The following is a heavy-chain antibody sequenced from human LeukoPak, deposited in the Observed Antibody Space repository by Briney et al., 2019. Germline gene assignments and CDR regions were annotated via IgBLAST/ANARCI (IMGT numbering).Heavy chain of an antibody. CDR2: VAYDGSNK. J-gene: IGHJ4*02. V-gene: IGHV3-30*18. CDR3: AKYAAAGAYDRHNQIDS. D-gene: IGHD3-22*01. CDR1: GFTFSRYA. Sequence: PGGSLRLSCTASGFTFSRYAMHWLRQAPGKGLEWVAVVAYDGSNKYSADSLKGRFTISRDNSKNTVFLEMSSLRPEDTAVYYCAKYAAAGAYDRHNQIDSWGQGTLVTVSS.